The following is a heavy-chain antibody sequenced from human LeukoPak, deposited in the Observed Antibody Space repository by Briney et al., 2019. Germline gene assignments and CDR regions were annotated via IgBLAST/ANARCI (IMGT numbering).Heavy chain of an antibody. V-gene: IGHV1-18*01. CDR2: ISTYTGDT. Sequence: VASVKVSCKASGYTFPAYGISWLRQAPGQRPEGLAWISTYTGDTKYAEALGGRLTVTRDPSTTTVFMQLRSLRSDDTALYFCGRDQGSRHYPRYFDLWGRGTLVTVAS. CDR1: GYTFPAYG. D-gene: IGHD3-3*01. J-gene: IGHJ2*01. CDR3: GRDQGSRHYPRYFDL.